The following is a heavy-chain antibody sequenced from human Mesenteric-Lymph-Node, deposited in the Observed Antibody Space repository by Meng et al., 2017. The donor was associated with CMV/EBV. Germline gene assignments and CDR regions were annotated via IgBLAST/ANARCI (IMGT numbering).Heavy chain of an antibody. J-gene: IGHJ2*01. CDR2: IYYSGST. V-gene: IGHV4-59*01. CDR1: GGSISSYY. Sequence: TVSGGSISSYYWSWIRQPPGKGLEWIGYIYYSGSTNYNPSLKSRVTISVDTSKNQFSLKLSSVTAADTAVYYCARGGSIPIIYFDLWGRGTLVTVSS. D-gene: IGHD1-26*01. CDR3: ARGGSIPIIYFDL.